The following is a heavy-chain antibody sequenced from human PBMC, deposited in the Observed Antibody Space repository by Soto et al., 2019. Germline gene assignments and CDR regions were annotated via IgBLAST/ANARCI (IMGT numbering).Heavy chain of an antibody. D-gene: IGHD5-12*01. CDR3: ARALEGDGYNVDY. CDR2: ISSSSSYI. V-gene: IGHV3-21*01. J-gene: IGHJ4*02. CDR1: GFAFSSYS. Sequence: GGSLRLSCAASGFAFSSYSMNWVRQAPGKGLEWVSSISSSSSYIYYADSVKGRFTISRDNAKNSLYLQMNSLRAEDTAVYYCARALEGDGYNVDYWGQGTLVTVSS.